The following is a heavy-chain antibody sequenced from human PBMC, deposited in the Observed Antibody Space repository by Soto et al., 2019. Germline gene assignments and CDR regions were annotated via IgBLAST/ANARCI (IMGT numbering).Heavy chain of an antibody. J-gene: IGHJ4*02. CDR3: VRLGDRFCYRGSYYFDH. V-gene: IGHV1-18*01. CDR2: IGAFNGNT. Sequence: HVQLVQSGAEVKKPGASVKVSCKASGYTFTDFGIGWVRQAPGQGLEWVGWIGAFNGNTDYAQKFQGRVTMTADPPTSTAYMELRSLRSDDPTLYSCVRLGDRFCYRGSYYFDHWGQGALVTVSS. D-gene: IGHD1-26*01. CDR1: GYTFTDFG.